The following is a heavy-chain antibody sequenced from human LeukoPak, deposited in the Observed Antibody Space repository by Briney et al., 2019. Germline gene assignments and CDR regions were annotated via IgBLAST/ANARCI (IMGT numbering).Heavy chain of an antibody. Sequence: GGSLRLSCTASGFTFNNYAMSWVRQASGKGLEWVSTISGSGINTYYADSVKGRFTISRDNSKNTLYLQMNSLRAEDTAVYYCANCPEVTSPFDYWGQGTLVTVSS. V-gene: IGHV3-23*01. CDR2: ISGSGINT. J-gene: IGHJ4*02. CDR3: ANCPEVTSPFDY. CDR1: GFTFNNYA. D-gene: IGHD4-17*01.